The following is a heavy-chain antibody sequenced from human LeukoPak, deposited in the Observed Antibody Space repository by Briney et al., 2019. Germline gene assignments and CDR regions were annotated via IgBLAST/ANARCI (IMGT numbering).Heavy chain of an antibody. D-gene: IGHD4-17*01. J-gene: IGHJ4*02. V-gene: IGHV1-69*04. CDR2: ITPIRGIA. Sequence: ASVKVSFKASGGTFISYAISWVRQAPGQGLEWMGRITPIRGIANYAQKFQGRVTITADKSTTTAYMELSSLRSEDTAVYYCARRLGTTPGNWGQRTLVTVSS. CDR1: GGTFISYA. CDR3: ARRLGTTPGN.